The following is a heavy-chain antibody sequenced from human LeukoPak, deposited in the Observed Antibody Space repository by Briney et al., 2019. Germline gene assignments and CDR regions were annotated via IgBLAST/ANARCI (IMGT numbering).Heavy chain of an antibody. CDR1: GGSISSNTW. V-gene: IGHV4-4*02. CDR2: IFHGGNT. J-gene: IGHJ1*01. D-gene: IGHD3-16*01. CDR3: ARNSGYAQEF. Sequence: PSGTLSLTCAVAGGSISSNTWWSWVRQPPGKGLEWIGEIFHGGNTNYNPSLMSRVTVLVDKSKNQFSLRLNSVTAADTAVYYCARNSGYAQEFWGQGTLVTVSS.